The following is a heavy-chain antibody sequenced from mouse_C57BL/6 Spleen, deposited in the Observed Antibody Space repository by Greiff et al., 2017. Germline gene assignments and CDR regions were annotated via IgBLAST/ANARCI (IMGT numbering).Heavy chain of an antibody. CDR3: ARSNSIVASPFAY. Sequence: VQLQQSGPELVKPGASVKISCKASGYTFTDYYMNWVKQSHGKSLEWIGDINPNNGGTSYNQKFKGKATLTVDKSSSTAYMELRSLTSEDSAVYYCARSNSIVASPFAYWGQGTLVTVSA. D-gene: IGHD1-1*01. V-gene: IGHV1-26*01. CDR1: GYTFTDYY. J-gene: IGHJ3*01. CDR2: INPNNGGT.